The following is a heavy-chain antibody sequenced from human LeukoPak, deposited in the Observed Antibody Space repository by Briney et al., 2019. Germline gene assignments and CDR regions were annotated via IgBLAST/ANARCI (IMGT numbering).Heavy chain of an antibody. D-gene: IGHD6-19*01. CDR2: ISGSGGST. V-gene: IGHV3-23*01. CDR3: AKALRAYSSGWLDY. Sequence: PGGSLRLSCAASGFTFSSYAMSWVRQAPGKGLEWVSAISGSGGSTYYADSVKGRFTISRDNSKNTLYLQMNSLRAEDTAVYYCAKALRAYSSGWLDYWGQGPLVTVSS. CDR1: GFTFSSYA. J-gene: IGHJ4*02.